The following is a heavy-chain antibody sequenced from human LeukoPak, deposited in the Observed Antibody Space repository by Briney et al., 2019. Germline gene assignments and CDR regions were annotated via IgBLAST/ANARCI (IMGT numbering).Heavy chain of an antibody. CDR3: AKGSGSYLSPLYYFDY. CDR2: ISGSGGST. CDR1: GGTFSSYG. Sequence: SCKASGGTFSSYGMSWVRQAPGKGLEWVSAISGSGGSTYYADSVKGRFTISRDNSKNTLYLQMNSLRAEDTAVYYCAKGSGSYLSPLYYFDYWGQGTLVTVSS. J-gene: IGHJ4*02. D-gene: IGHD1-26*01. V-gene: IGHV3-23*01.